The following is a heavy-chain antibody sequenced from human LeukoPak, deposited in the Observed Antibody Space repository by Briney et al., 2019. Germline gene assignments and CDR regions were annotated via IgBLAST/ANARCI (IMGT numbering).Heavy chain of an antibody. Sequence: GGSLRLSCAASRFTFINAWMNWVRQAPGKGLEWVGRIKSKADGVTTDYAAPVKGRFTISRDDSNNMVYLQMSSLKVEDTAVYYCAIDEPNYAPYDFDYWGQGTLVTVSS. CDR3: AIDEPNYAPYDFDY. V-gene: IGHV3-15*01. J-gene: IGHJ4*02. CDR2: IKSKADGVTT. D-gene: IGHD4/OR15-4a*01. CDR1: RFTFINAW.